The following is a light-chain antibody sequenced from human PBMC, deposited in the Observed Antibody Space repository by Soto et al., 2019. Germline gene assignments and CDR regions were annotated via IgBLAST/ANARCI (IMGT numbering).Light chain of an antibody. J-gene: IGKJ4*01. Sequence: ELLLTQSPSHLSLSPGERATLSCRASQSVSSYLAWYQQKPGQAPRLLIYDASNRATGIPARFSGSGSGTDFTLTISRLEPEDFAVYYCQQHGSSPLTFGGGTKVDIK. V-gene: IGKV3-11*01. CDR1: QSVSSY. CDR2: DAS. CDR3: QQHGSSPLT.